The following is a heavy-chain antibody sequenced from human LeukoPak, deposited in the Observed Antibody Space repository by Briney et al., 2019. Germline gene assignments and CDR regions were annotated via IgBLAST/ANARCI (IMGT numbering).Heavy chain of an antibody. Sequence: GGSLRLSCAASGFTFSSYAMSWVRQAPGKGLEWVSSISSSSSYIYYADSVKGRFTISRDNAKNSLYLQMNSLRAEDTAVYYCARVFPDCSGGSCYSGVYYGMDVWGQGTTVTVSS. CDR2: ISSSSSYI. CDR1: GFTFSSYA. CDR3: ARVFPDCSGGSCYSGVYYGMDV. J-gene: IGHJ6*02. D-gene: IGHD2-15*01. V-gene: IGHV3-21*01.